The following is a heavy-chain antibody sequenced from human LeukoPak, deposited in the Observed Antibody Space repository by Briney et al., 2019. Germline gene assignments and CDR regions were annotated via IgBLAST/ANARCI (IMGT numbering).Heavy chain of an antibody. CDR3: ARGWGYFDY. CDR2: IFYTGTT. J-gene: IGHJ4*02. CDR1: GGSISNYY. V-gene: IGHV4-59*01. Sequence: SETLSLTCTVSGGSISNYYWSWIRQPPGKGLEWIGYIFYTGTTNYNFSLKSRLTISVDTSKNQFSLRLTSVTAADTAVYYCARGWGYFDYWGQGTLVTVSS. D-gene: IGHD6-19*01.